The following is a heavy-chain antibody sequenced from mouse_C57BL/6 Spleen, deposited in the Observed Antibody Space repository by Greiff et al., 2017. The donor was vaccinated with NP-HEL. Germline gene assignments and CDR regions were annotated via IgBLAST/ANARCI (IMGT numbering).Heavy chain of an antibody. CDR1: GYSITSGYY. Sequence: EVQLQQSGPGLVKPSQSLSLTCSVTGYSITSGYYWNWIRQFPGNKLEWMGYISYDGSNNYNPSLKNRISITRDTSKNQFFLKLNSVTTEDTATYYCANYDLHWYFDVWGTGTTVTVSS. J-gene: IGHJ1*03. CDR3: ANYDLHWYFDV. V-gene: IGHV3-6*01. CDR2: ISYDGSN. D-gene: IGHD2-4*01.